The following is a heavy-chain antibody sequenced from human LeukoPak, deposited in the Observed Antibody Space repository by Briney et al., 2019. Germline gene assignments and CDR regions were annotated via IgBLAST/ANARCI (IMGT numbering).Heavy chain of an antibody. CDR3: AREEYSSSSLDY. Sequence: ASVKVSCKASGYTLTGYYMHWVRQAPGQGLEWMGWINPNSGGTNYAQKFQGRVTMTRDTSISTAYMELSRLRSDDTAVYYCAREEYSSSSLDYWGQGTLVTVSS. CDR1: GYTLTGYY. J-gene: IGHJ4*02. V-gene: IGHV1-2*02. D-gene: IGHD6-6*01. CDR2: INPNSGGT.